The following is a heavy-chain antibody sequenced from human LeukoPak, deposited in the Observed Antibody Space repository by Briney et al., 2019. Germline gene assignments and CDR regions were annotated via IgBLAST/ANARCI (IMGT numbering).Heavy chain of an antibody. Sequence: GGSLRLSCAASGFTVSSNYMSWVRQAPGKGLEWVSVIYSGGSTHYADSVKGRFTISRDNSKNTLYLQMNSLRAEDTAVYYCARVVMVRGALYHYYMDVWGKGTTVTVSS. CDR3: ARVVMVRGALYHYYMDV. D-gene: IGHD3-10*01. J-gene: IGHJ6*03. V-gene: IGHV3-53*01. CDR1: GFTVSSNY. CDR2: IYSGGST.